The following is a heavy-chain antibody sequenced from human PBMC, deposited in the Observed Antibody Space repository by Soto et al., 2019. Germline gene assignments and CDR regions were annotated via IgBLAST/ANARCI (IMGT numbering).Heavy chain of an antibody. V-gene: IGHV1-69*01. D-gene: IGHD3-3*01. CDR3: ASRVFWSGHNYYYYGMDV. Sequence: QVQLVQSGAEVKKPGSSVKVSCKASGGTFSSYAISWVRQAPGQGLEWMGGIIPILGTANYAQKFQGRVTITADESTSTAYMELSSLRSEDTAVYYCASRVFWSGHNYYYYGMDVWGQGTTVTVSS. CDR1: GGTFSSYA. J-gene: IGHJ6*02. CDR2: IIPILGTA.